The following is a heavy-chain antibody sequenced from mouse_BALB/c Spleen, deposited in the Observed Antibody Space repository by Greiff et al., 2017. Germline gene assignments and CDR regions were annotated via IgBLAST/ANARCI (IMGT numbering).Heavy chain of an antibody. CDR3: TRDHYGSSYYFDY. Sequence: EVKVVESGGGLVKPGGSLKLSCAASGFTFSSYAMSWVRQTPEKRLEWVASISSGGSTYYPDSVKGRFTISRDNARNILYLQMSSLRSEDTAMYYCTRDHYGSSYYFDYWGQGTTLTVSS. J-gene: IGHJ2*01. CDR2: ISSGGST. CDR1: GFTFSSYA. V-gene: IGHV5-6-5*01. D-gene: IGHD1-1*01.